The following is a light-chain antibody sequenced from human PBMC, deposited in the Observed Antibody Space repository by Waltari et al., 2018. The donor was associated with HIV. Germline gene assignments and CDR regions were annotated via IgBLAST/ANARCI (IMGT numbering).Light chain of an antibody. CDR3: QQYSLTPLS. J-gene: IGKJ4*01. V-gene: IGKV3-20*01. CDR2: GAS. CDR1: QTISNNY. Sequence: EIVLTQSPGTLSVSPGERATLSCRASQTISNNYLAWYQQKPGQAPRLLISGASTRATGIPDRFSGSGSRTHFTLTITRLEPEDSAVYFCQQYSLTPLSFGGGTKVEFK.